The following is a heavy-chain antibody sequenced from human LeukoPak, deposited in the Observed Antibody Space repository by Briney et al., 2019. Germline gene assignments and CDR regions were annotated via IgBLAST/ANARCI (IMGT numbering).Heavy chain of an antibody. D-gene: IGHD3/OR15-3a*01. V-gene: IGHV3-74*01. CDR2: ISPEGTT. Sequence: GGSLRLSCAGSGFTLNNYWMYWIRQAPGKGLIWVSRISPEGTTYYADFVRGRFTTSRDSARNTLYLQMSSLRAEDTAVYYCAKGRLDHGRTGCPQYYFDPWGQGTLVPVSS. CDR3: AKGRLDHGRTGCPQYYFDP. CDR1: GFTLNNYW. J-gene: IGHJ4*02.